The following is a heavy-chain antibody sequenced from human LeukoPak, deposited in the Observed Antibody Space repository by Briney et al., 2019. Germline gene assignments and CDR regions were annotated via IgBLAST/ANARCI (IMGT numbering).Heavy chain of an antibody. J-gene: IGHJ4*02. Sequence: GGSLRLSCTASGFTFSNFWMGWVRQAPGKGLEWVANIKQDETEKFYLGSVKGRFTISRDNAKNSLYLQMNSLRAEDTAIYYCARSLPYGTTWYGRSDFWGQGTLVTVSS. D-gene: IGHD6-13*01. V-gene: IGHV3-7*03. CDR1: GFTFSNFW. CDR3: ARSLPYGTTWYGRSDF. CDR2: IKQDETEK.